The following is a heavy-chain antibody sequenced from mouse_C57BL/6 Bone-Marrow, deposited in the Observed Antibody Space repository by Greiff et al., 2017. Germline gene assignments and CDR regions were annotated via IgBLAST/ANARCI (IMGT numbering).Heavy chain of an antibody. CDR2: INPSSGYT. CDR3: ARREGYYAMDY. CDR1: GYTFTSYW. J-gene: IGHJ4*01. Sequence: VQLQQSGAELAKPGASVKLSCKASGYTFTSYWMHWVKQRPGQGLEWIGYINPSSGYTKYNQKFKDKAPLTADKSSNTAYMQLSSLTYEDSAVYYCARREGYYAMDYWGQGTSVTVSS. V-gene: IGHV1-7*01.